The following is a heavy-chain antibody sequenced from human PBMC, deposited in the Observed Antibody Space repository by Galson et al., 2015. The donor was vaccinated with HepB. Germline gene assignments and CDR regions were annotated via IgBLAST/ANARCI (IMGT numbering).Heavy chain of an antibody. J-gene: IGHJ5*02. CDR3: ARGGRLRGPSVWFDP. CDR2: INTNTGNP. CDR1: GYTFTSYA. V-gene: IGHV7-4-1*02. Sequence: SVKVSCKASGYTFTSYAMNWVRQAPGQGLEWMGWINTNTGNPTYAQGFTGRFVFSLDTSVSTAYLQISSLKAEDTAVYYCARGGRLRGPSVWFDPWGQGTLVTVSS. D-gene: IGHD3-16*01.